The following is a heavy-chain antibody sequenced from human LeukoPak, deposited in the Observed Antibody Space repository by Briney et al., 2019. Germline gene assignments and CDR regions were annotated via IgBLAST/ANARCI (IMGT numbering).Heavy chain of an antibody. D-gene: IGHD4-17*01. CDR1: GGSISSGGYS. CDR2: IYHGGST. CDR3: ARLSTAFDY. J-gene: IGHJ4*02. Sequence: SQTLSLTCAVSGGSISSGGYSWSWIRQPPGKGLEWIGYIYHGGSTYYNPSLKSRVTISVDRSKNQFSLKLSSVTAADTAVYYCARLSTAFDYWGQGTLVTVSS. V-gene: IGHV4-30-2*01.